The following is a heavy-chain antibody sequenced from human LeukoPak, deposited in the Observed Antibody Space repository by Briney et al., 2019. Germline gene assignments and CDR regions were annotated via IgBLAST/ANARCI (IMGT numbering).Heavy chain of an antibody. CDR3: AKIPWYSSGWSIDY. V-gene: IGHV3-23*01. CDR2: VSGNGAGT. CDR1: GFTFSSYA. Sequence: GGSLRLSCAASGFTFSSYAMSWVCHAPGKGLGWVSGVSGNGAGTYYADSVKGRFTISRDNSKNTLYMQMNSLRAEDTAVYYCAKIPWYSSGWSIDYWGQGTLVTVSS. J-gene: IGHJ4*02. D-gene: IGHD6-13*01.